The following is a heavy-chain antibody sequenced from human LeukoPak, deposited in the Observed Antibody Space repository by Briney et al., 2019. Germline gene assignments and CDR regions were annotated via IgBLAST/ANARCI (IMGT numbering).Heavy chain of an antibody. D-gene: IGHD3-10*01. CDR1: GFAFSSYW. CDR3: AKDPLRGAVGAFDV. Sequence: GGSLRLSCAASGFAFSSYWMSWVRQAPGKGLEWVSTITSSAGNTYYADSVKGRFTISRDSSKNTLYLQMNSLRAEDTALYYCAKDPLRGAVGAFDVWGQGTMVTVSS. J-gene: IGHJ3*01. CDR2: ITSSAGNT. V-gene: IGHV3-23*01.